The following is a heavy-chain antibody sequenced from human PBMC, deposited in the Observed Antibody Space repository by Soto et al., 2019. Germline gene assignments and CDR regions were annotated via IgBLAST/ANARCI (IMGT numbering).Heavy chain of an antibody. V-gene: IGHV3-7*01. CDR3: AKYGGPAANCYYFKY. CDR2: MKQDGSEK. CDR1: AFTFSSYW. Sequence: GGSLRLSCAASAFTFSSYWMSSLRYAPGKGLKWVAKMKQDGSEKYYMDSGTGRFTSSSDNAENSLYLQMNNLRADDTAAYYCAKYGGPAANCYYFKYWRKGTLVTI. D-gene: IGHD2-2*01. J-gene: IGHJ4*02.